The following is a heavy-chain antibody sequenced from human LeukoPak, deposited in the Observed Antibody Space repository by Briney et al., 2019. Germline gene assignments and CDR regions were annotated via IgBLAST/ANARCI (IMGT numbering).Heavy chain of an antibody. CDR3: ARDLYYYDSSGAFDY. Sequence: NPGRSLRLSCAASGFTFSSYAMHWVRQAPGKGLEWVAVISYDGSNKYYADSVKGRFTISRDNSKNTLYLQMNSLRAEDTAVYYCARDLYYYDSSGAFDYWGQGTLVTVSS. V-gene: IGHV3-30*04. CDR2: ISYDGSNK. J-gene: IGHJ4*02. D-gene: IGHD3-22*01. CDR1: GFTFSSYA.